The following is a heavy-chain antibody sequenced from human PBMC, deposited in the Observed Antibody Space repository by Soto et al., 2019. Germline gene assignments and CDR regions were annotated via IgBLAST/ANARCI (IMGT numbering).Heavy chain of an antibody. CDR1: GFTFSSYS. V-gene: IGHV3-48*01. D-gene: IGHD6-13*01. CDR2: ISIGSSTK. Sequence: PGGSLRLSCAASGFTFSSYSMNWVRQAPGKGLEWVSYISIGSSTKYYADSVKGRFTISRDNSKNTLYLQMNSLRAEDTAVYYCARDPNPGIAAAVAGILGYWGQGTLVTVSS. CDR3: ARDPNPGIAAAVAGILGY. J-gene: IGHJ4*02.